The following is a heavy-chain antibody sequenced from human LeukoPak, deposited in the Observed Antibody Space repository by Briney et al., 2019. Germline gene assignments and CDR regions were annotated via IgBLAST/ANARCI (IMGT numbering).Heavy chain of an antibody. Sequence: ASVKVSCKASGYTFTGYYMHWVRQAPGQGLEWMGIINPSGGSTSYAHKFQGRVTLTRDMSTSTVYMELSSLRSEDTAVYYCARDLVNYYDSSGYYPRGDRRYFDLWGRGTLVTVSS. D-gene: IGHD3-22*01. CDR1: GYTFTGYY. CDR3: ARDLVNYYDSSGYYPRGDRRYFDL. V-gene: IGHV1-46*01. J-gene: IGHJ2*01. CDR2: INPSGGST.